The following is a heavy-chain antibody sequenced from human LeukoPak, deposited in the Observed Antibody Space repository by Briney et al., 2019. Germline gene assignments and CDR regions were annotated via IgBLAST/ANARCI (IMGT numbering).Heavy chain of an antibody. J-gene: IGHJ4*02. D-gene: IGHD3-3*01. V-gene: IGHV3-64*01. CDR2: ISSNGGST. CDR3: ARGPDYDFWSGYFGSGSFDY. CDR1: GFSFRSYA. Sequence: RGSLRLSCAASGFSFRSYAMHWVRQAPGKGLEYVSAISSNGGSTYYAKSVEGRFTISRDNSKNTLYLQMGSLRAEDMAVYYCARGPDYDFWSGYFGSGSFDYWGQGTVVTVSS.